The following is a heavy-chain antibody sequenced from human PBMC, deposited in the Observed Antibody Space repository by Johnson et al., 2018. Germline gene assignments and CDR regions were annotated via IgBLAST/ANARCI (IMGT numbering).Heavy chain of an antibody. CDR2: ISYDGSKK. V-gene: IGHV3-30*03. CDR3: ERCYDLWNSYYIRQYMDV. J-gene: IGHJ6*02. CDR1: GFTFSSYG. D-gene: IGHD3-3*01. Sequence: LVHSGGGVVQPGRSLRLSCAAYGFTFSSYGMHWVRQAPGKGLAWVAGISYDGSKKYYADSVKGRFTISRDNSKNTLFLQMNSLRAEDTAVYYCERCYDLWNSYYIRQYMDVWCQGTTVTGAS.